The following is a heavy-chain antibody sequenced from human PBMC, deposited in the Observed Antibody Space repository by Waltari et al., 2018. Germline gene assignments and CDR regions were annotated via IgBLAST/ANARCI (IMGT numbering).Heavy chain of an antibody. J-gene: IGHJ4*02. CDR1: GGSISRYY. V-gene: IGHV4-59*08. D-gene: IGHD5-12*01. CDR2: IYYSGGT. CDR3: ARLSRDGYNFADSFDY. Sequence: QVQLQESGPGLVKPSETLSLTCTVSGGSISRYYWSWIRQPPGKGLEWIGYIYYSGGTNYNPSLKSRVTISVDTSKNQFSLKLSSVTAADTAVYYCARLSRDGYNFADSFDYWGQGTLVTVSS.